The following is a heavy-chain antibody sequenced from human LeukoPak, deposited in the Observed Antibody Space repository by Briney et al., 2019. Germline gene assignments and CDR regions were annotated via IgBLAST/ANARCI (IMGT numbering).Heavy chain of an antibody. J-gene: IGHJ4*02. CDR2: VDPKVDNT. CDR1: GYSLIDYH. V-gene: IGHV1-46*01. D-gene: IGHD3-16*01. CDR3: AGRGEKFFSD. Sequence: ASVKVSCKAFGYSLIDYHMHWVRQAPGQGLEWMGKVDPKVDNTNYAQKFQDRVIMTRDTSTNTVYLGLTNLRSDDTAVYYCAGRGEKFFSDWGQGTLVTVSS.